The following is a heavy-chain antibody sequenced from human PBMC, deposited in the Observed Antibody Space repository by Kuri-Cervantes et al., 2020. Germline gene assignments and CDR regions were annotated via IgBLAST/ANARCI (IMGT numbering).Heavy chain of an antibody. CDR2: ISYDGSNK. Sequence: GGSLRLSCAASGFTFSSYAMHWVRQAPGKGLEWVAVISYDGSNKYYADSVKGRFTISRDNSKNTLYLQMNSLRAEDTAVYYCARDQEGITGTTYGMDVWGQGTTVTVSS. V-gene: IGHV3-30-3*01. J-gene: IGHJ6*02. D-gene: IGHD1-7*01. CDR1: GFTFSSYA. CDR3: ARDQEGITGTTYGMDV.